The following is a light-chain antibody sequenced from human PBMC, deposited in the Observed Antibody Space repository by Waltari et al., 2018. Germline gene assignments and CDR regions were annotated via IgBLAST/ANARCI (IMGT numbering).Light chain of an antibody. CDR2: GKN. J-gene: IGLJ2*01. V-gene: IGLV3-19*01. CDR1: SLRRYY. CDR3: NSRDSSGNSVV. Sequence: SSELTQAPAVSVALGQTVRITCQGDSLRRYYASRYQQKPGQAPVLVIYGKNNRPSGIPDRFSGSSSGNTASLTITGAQAEDEADYYCNSRDSSGNSVVFGGGTKLTVL.